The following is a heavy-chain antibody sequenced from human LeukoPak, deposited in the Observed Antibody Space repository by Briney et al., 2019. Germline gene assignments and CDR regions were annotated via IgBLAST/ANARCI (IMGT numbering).Heavy chain of an antibody. Sequence: GGSLRLSCAASGFTFSTYVMNWVRQAPGKGLEWVSVISDSGGSTYSADSVRGRFTISRDNSKNTLYLQMNSLRAEDTAGYFCARRNWNDPYYYYGMDVWGPGTTVTVSS. J-gene: IGHJ6*02. CDR3: ARRNWNDPYYYYGMDV. D-gene: IGHD1-1*01. V-gene: IGHV3-23*01. CDR1: GFTFSTYV. CDR2: ISDSGGST.